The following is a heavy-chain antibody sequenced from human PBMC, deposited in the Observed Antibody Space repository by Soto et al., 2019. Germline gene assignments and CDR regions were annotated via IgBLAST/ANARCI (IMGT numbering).Heavy chain of an antibody. CDR1: GFTFSSYW. CDR3: AGSDPGIAVAGTGFDY. D-gene: IGHD6-19*01. V-gene: IGHV3-74*01. Sequence: EVQLVESGGGLVQPGGSLRLSCAASGFTFSSYWMHWVRQAPGKGLVWVSRINSDGSSTSYADSVKGRFTISRDNPKNTLYLQMNSLRAEDTSVYYCAGSDPGIAVAGTGFDYWGQGTLVTVSS. CDR2: INSDGSST. J-gene: IGHJ4*02.